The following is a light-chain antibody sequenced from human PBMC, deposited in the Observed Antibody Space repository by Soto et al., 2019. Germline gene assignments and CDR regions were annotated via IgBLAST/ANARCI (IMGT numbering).Light chain of an antibody. Sequence: EMVMTQSPATLSVSPGERATLSCRASQSMSNNLAWYQQKPGQAPRLLIYGASTRYTGIPDRFSGSGSGTEFTLTISSLQSEDFASYYCQQYHNSPPFTFGQGTRLEIK. CDR2: GAS. J-gene: IGKJ5*01. V-gene: IGKV3-15*01. CDR3: QQYHNSPPFT. CDR1: QSMSNN.